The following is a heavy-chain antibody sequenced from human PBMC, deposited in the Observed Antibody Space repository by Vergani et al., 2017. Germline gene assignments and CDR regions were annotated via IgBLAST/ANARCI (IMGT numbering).Heavy chain of an antibody. CDR1: GYTFTSYG. D-gene: IGHD6-19*01. CDR3: ARVRLAVAGARGMSDAIDV. V-gene: IGHV1-18*01. J-gene: IGHJ3*01. CDR2: ISAYNGNT. Sequence: QVQLVQSGAEVKKPGASLKVSCTASGYTFTSYGISWVRQAPGQGLEWMGWISAYNGNTNYAQKLQGRVTMTTDTSTSTAYMELRSLRSDDTAVYYCARVRLAVAGARGMSDAIDVWGQGTMVTVSS.